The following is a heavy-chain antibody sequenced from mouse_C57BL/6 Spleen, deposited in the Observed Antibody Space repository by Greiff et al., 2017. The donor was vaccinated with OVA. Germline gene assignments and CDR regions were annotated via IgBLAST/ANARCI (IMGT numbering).Heavy chain of an antibody. Sequence: EVQGVASGGGLVQPGGSLSLSCAASGFTFTDYYMSWVRQPPGKALEWLGFIRNKANGYTTEYSASVKGRFTISRDNSQSILYLQMNALRAEDSATYYCARFNWGQAFDYWGQGTTLTVSS. J-gene: IGHJ2*01. CDR1: GFTFTDYY. CDR2: IRNKANGYTT. V-gene: IGHV7-3*01. CDR3: ARFNWGQAFDY. D-gene: IGHD4-1*02.